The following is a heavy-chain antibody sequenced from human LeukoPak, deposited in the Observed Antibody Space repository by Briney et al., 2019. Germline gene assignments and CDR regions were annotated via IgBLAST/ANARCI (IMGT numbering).Heavy chain of an antibody. J-gene: IGHJ3*02. CDR2: IYYSGST. CDR3: ARIYGHYYDSSGYHSYAFDI. V-gene: IGHV4-59*08. CDR1: GGSISSYY. D-gene: IGHD3-22*01. Sequence: SETLSLTCTVSGGSISSYYWSWIRQPPGKGLEWIGYIYYSGSTNYNPSLKSRVTISVDTSKNQFSLKLSSVTAADTAVYYCARIYGHYYDSSGYHSYAFDIWGQGTMVTVSS.